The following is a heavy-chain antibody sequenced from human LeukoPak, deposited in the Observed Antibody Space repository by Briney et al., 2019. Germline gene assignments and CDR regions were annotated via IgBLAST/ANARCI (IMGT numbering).Heavy chain of an antibody. CDR1: GGSFSGYY. CDR2: INHSGST. J-gene: IGHJ4*02. D-gene: IGHD6-19*01. CDR3: ARHPRGIAVAGLRLGRRTGFDY. V-gene: IGHV4-34*01. Sequence: PSETLSLTCAVYGGSFSGYYWSWIRQPPGKGLEWIGEINHSGSTNYNPSLKSRVTISVDTSKNQFSLKLSSVTAADTAVYYCARHPRGIAVAGLRLGRRTGFDYWGQGTLVTVSS.